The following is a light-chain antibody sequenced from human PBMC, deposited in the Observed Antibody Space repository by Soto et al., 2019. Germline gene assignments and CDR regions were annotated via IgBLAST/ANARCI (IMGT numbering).Light chain of an antibody. CDR2: SNN. CDR1: RSNIGSNS. Sequence: QSVLTQPPSASGTPGQRVTISCSGDRSNIGSNSVNWYQQLPGTAPKLLIYSNNQRPSGVPDRFSGSNSGTSASLAISGLQSEDEADYYCAAWDDSLNGRYVFGTGTKLTVL. CDR3: AAWDDSLNGRYV. J-gene: IGLJ1*01. V-gene: IGLV1-44*01.